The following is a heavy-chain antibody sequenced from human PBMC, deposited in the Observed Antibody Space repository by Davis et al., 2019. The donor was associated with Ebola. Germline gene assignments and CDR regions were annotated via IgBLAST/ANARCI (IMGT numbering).Heavy chain of an antibody. Sequence: PGGSLRLSCAASGFTFSDHYMDWVRQAPGKGLEWVAGIKNKAQSYTTHYAASVKGRFTISRDDSKTPLFLDIISLKTEDTAIYYCTDLGAGSDYWGQGALVTVSS. CDR3: TDLGAGSDY. V-gene: IGHV3-72*01. D-gene: IGHD3-16*01. CDR2: IKNKAQSYTT. J-gene: IGHJ4*02. CDR1: GFTFSDHY.